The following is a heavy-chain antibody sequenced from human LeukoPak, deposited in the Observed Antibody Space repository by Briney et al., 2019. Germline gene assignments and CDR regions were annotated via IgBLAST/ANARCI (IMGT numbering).Heavy chain of an antibody. CDR2: INTGGNDI. Sequence: GGSLRLSCAASGFTFSAYWMHWVRQAPGKGLGWLSRINTGGNDITYADSVKGRLTISRDNAKNTLYLQMNTLTVDDTAVYFCARSLVVGGTRPNDYWGQGTLVTVSS. J-gene: IGHJ4*02. CDR3: ARSLVVGGTRPNDY. CDR1: GFTFSAYW. V-gene: IGHV3-74*01. D-gene: IGHD2-15*01.